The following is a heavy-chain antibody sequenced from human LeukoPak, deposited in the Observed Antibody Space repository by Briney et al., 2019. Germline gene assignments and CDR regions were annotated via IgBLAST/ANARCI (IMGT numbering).Heavy chain of an antibody. CDR3: ARHQGEYGATISGDSRFDY. D-gene: IGHD5-12*01. J-gene: IGHJ4*02. V-gene: IGHV4-59*08. CDR1: GGSISSYY. Sequence: SETLSLTCTVAGGSISSYYWSWIRQPPGKGLEWIGYIYDSGSTNYNPSLKSRVTISVDTSKNQFSLKLSSVTAADTAGYYCARHQGEYGATISGDSRFDYWGQGTLVTVSS. CDR2: IYDSGST.